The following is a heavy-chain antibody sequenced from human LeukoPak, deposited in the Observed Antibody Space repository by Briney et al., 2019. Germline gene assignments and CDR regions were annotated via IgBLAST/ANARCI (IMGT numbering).Heavy chain of an antibody. CDR1: GFTFSSYG. Sequence: GGSLRLSCAASGFTFSSYGMHWVRQAPGKGLEWVAVIWYDGSNKYYADSVKGRFTISRDNSKNTLYLQMNSLRAEDTAVYYCARWYSSSWYSFDYWGQGTLVTVSS. V-gene: IGHV3-33*08. CDR2: IWYDGSNK. D-gene: IGHD6-13*01. CDR3: ARWYSSSWYSFDY. J-gene: IGHJ4*02.